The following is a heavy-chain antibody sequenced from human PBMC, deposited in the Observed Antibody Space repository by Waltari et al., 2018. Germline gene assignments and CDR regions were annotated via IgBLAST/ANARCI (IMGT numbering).Heavy chain of an antibody. D-gene: IGHD3-22*01. CDR3: ARDYHYYDSSGYRGGAFDI. CDR1: GFTFSSYW. V-gene: IGHV3-7*03. Sequence: EVQLVESGGGLVQPGGSLRLSCAASGFTFSSYWMSWVRQAPGKGLEWVANIKQDGSEKYYVDSVKGRFTISRDNAKNSRYLQMNSLRAEDTAVYYCARDYHYYDSSGYRGGAFDIWGQGTMVTVSS. CDR2: IKQDGSEK. J-gene: IGHJ3*02.